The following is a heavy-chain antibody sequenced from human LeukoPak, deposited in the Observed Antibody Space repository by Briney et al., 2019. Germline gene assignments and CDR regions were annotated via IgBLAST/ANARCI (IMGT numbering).Heavy chain of an antibody. J-gene: IGHJ4*02. V-gene: IGHV4-31*03. CDR3: ARGPRSGSYYNNKNAVFEY. CDR2: IYYSGST. D-gene: IGHD3-10*01. CDR1: GGSISSGGYY. Sequence: SETLSLTCTVSGGSISSGGYYWSWIRQHPGKGLGWIGYIYYSGSTYYNPSLKSRVTISVDTSKNQFSLKLSSVTAADTAVYYCARGPRSGSYYNNKNAVFEYWGQGTLVSVSS.